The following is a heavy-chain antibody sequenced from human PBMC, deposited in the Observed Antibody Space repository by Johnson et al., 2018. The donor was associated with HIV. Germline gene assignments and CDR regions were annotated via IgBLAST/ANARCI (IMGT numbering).Heavy chain of an antibody. J-gene: IGHJ3*02. D-gene: IGHD3-10*01. Sequence: EVQLVESGGGVIRPGGSLRLSCAASGFTFDDYGVSWVRQAPGKGLEWVSGINWNGDSTDYADSVKGRFTISRDNAKNSLFLQMNSLRVEDTAVYYCASSSLAWGVDAFDIWGQGTKVTVSS. CDR1: GFTFDDYG. CDR2: INWNGDST. CDR3: ASSSLAWGVDAFDI. V-gene: IGHV3-20*04.